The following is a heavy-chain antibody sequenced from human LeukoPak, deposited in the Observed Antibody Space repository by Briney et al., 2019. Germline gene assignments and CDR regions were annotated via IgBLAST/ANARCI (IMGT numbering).Heavy chain of an antibody. J-gene: IGHJ4*02. V-gene: IGHV3-48*02. CDR1: GFTFSTYT. D-gene: IGHD6-13*01. CDR3: VPTYSSSWPYYFDY. Sequence: GGSLRLSCAASGFTFSTYTMNWVRQAPGKGLEWVSYITSSSTTMDYADSVKGRFTISRDNAQKSLYLQMNSLRDEDTAVYYCVPTYSSSWPYYFDYWGQGTLVTVSS. CDR2: ITSSSTTM.